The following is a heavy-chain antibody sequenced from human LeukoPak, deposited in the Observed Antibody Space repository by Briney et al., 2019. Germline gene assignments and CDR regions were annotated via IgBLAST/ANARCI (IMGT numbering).Heavy chain of an antibody. CDR3: ARGHLRWLQLMFGY. J-gene: IGHJ4*02. CDR1: HYTFTNYG. V-gene: IGHV1-8*02. CDR2: MNPNSGNT. D-gene: IGHD5-24*01. Sequence: ASVKVSCKASHYTFTNYGISWVRQAPGQGLEWMGWMNPNSGNTGYAQKFQGRVTMTRNTSISTAYMELSSLRSEDTAVYYCARGHLRWLQLMFGYWGQGTLVTVSS.